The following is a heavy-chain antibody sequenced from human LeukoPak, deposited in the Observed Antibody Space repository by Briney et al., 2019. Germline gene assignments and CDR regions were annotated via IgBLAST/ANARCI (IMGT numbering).Heavy chain of an antibody. Sequence: ASVKVSCKASGYTFTSYDINWVRQATGQGLEWMGWMKPNSGNTGYAQKFQGRVTITRNTSISTAYMELSSLRSEDTAVYYCARGYSYGRYYFDYWGQGTLVTVSS. D-gene: IGHD5-18*01. V-gene: IGHV1-8*01. CDR2: MKPNSGNT. CDR3: ARGYSYGRYYFDY. J-gene: IGHJ4*02. CDR1: GYTFTSYD.